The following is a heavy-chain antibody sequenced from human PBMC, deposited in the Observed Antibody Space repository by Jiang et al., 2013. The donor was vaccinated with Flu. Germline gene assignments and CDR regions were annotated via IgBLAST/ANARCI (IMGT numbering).Heavy chain of an antibody. V-gene: IGHV4-59*08. CDR1: AGSISGYY. Sequence: LSLTCIVSAGSISGYYWSWIRQPPGKGLEWIGYKYWTGGSNYNYNPSLKSRVTISVDTSKSQISLHLSSVTAADTAVHYCARLSCSDGSCYEAYWGQGPLVTVSS. D-gene: IGHD2-15*01. CDR3: ARLSCSDGSCYEAY. CDR2: KYWTGGSNY. J-gene: IGHJ4*02.